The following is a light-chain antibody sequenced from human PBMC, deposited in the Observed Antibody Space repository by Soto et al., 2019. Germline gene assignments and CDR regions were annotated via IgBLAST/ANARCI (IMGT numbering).Light chain of an antibody. V-gene: IGKV1-39*01. CDR3: QQSYSTPLT. CDR1: QSISSY. Sequence: DIHMTQSPSSLSASVGDRVTITCRASQSISSYLNWYQQKPGKAPKVLIYDASSLQSGVPSRFSGSKSGTDFTLTISSLQPDDFATYYCQQSYSTPLTFGGGTKVDI. J-gene: IGKJ4*01. CDR2: DAS.